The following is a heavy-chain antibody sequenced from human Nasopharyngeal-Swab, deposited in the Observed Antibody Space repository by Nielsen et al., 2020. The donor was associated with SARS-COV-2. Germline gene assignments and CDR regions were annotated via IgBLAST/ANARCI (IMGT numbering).Heavy chain of an antibody. CDR1: GFTFSDYT. CDR3: ASDSRY. V-gene: IGHV3-21*01. Sequence: GESLKISCAASGFTFSDYTMNWVRQAPGQGLEWVSSISSSGSYMYYTDSVKGRFTMSRDNAKNSLYLQMKSLRAEDTAVYYCASDSRYWGQGTLVTVSS. D-gene: IGHD2-2*01. J-gene: IGHJ4*02. CDR2: ISSSGSYM.